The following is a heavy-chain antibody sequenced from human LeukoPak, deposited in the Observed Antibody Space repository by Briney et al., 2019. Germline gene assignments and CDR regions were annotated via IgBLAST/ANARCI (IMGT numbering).Heavy chain of an antibody. CDR2: ISAYNGNT. V-gene: IGHV1-18*01. CDR3: ARTYYYDSSGYYYLSY. CDR1: GYTFTSYG. D-gene: IGHD3-22*01. J-gene: IGHJ4*02. Sequence: ASVKVSCKASGYTFTSYGISWVRQAPGQGLERMGWISAYNGNTNYAQKLQGRVTMTTDTSTSTAYMELRSLRSDDTAVYYCARTYYYDSSGYYYLSYWGQGTLVTVSS.